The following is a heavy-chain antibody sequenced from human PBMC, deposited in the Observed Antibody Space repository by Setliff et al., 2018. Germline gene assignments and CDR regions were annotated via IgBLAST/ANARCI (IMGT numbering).Heavy chain of an antibody. D-gene: IGHD4-17*01. J-gene: IGHJ4*02. CDR3: AKVYGAIDY. V-gene: IGHV3-30*02. Sequence: GRSLRLSWASSGCTLSSYGMHWVRQAPGKGLEWVAFIRYDGSNKYYADSVKGRFTISRDNSKNTLYLQMNSLRAEDTAVYYFAKVYGAIDYWGQGTMDTVSS. CDR2: IRYDGSNK. CDR1: GCTLSSYG.